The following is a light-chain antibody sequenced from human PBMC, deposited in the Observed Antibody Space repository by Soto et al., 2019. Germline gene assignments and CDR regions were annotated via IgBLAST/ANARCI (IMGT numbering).Light chain of an antibody. CDR3: QQYYSSPYT. V-gene: IGKV3-20*01. Sequence: EIVLTQSPGTLSLSPGESATLSCRTSQSVTSSYLAWYQQKPGQAPRLLIYGASTRATGIPDRFSGGGSGTVFILTISRLEPEDFAVYDCQQYYSSPYTFGQGTEVEI. J-gene: IGKJ2*01. CDR2: GAS. CDR1: QSVTSSY.